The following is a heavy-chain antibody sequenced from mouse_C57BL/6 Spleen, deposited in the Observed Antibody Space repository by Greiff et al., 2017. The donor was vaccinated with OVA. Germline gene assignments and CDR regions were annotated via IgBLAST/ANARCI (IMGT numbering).Heavy chain of an antibody. Sequence: EVKLQQPGAELVRPGASVKLSCTASGFNIKDDYMHWVKQRPEKGLEWIGWIDPENGDTEYASKFQGKATITADTSSNTAYLPLSSLTSDDTAVYYCTAGGPWGQGTTLTVSS. J-gene: IGHJ2*01. V-gene: IGHV14-4*01. CDR2: IDPENGDT. CDR1: GFNIKDDY. D-gene: IGHD3-3*01. CDR3: TAGGP.